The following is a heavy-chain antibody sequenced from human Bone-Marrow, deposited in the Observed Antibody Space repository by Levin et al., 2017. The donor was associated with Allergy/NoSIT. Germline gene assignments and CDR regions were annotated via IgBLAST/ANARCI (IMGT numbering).Heavy chain of an antibody. CDR1: GFTFSSYS. CDR3: ARDSLRFLEWLSASFDY. J-gene: IGHJ4*02. Sequence: GESLKISCAASGFTFSSYSMNWVRQAPGKGLEWVSYISGSSSTIYYADSVKGRFTISRDNAKNSLYLQMNSLRDEDTAVYYCARDSLRFLEWLSASFDYWGQGILVTVSS. V-gene: IGHV3-48*02. CDR2: ISGSSSTI. D-gene: IGHD3-3*01.